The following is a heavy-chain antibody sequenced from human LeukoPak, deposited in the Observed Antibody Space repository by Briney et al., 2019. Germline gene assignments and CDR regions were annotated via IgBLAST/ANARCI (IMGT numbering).Heavy chain of an antibody. J-gene: IGHJ4*02. V-gene: IGHV7-4-1*02. Sequence: ASVKVSCKASGYTFTSYFMHWVRQAPGQGLEWMGWINAVTGHPTYAQDFTGRFVFSLDTSVSTAYLEISSLKAEDTATYYCTRDGLNSGLTNFDFWGQGTLVTVSS. CDR1: GYTFTSYF. CDR3: TRDGLNSGLTNFDF. D-gene: IGHD6-19*01. CDR2: INAVTGHP.